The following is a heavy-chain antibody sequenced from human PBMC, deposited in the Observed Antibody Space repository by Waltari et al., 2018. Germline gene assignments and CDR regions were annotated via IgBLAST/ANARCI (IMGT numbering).Heavy chain of an antibody. Sequence: QLQLQESGPGLVKPSETLALTCTVSGGSISSSSYYWGWVRQPPGKGREWIGSIYYSGRPYYHPSLKSRVTISVATSKNQFSLKLSSVTAAAPAVYYCAREGGYYYGSGNWFDPWGQGTLVTVSS. V-gene: IGHV4-39*07. CDR3: AREGGYYYGSGNWFDP. D-gene: IGHD3-10*01. J-gene: IGHJ5*02. CDR1: GGSISSSSYY. CDR2: IYYSGRP.